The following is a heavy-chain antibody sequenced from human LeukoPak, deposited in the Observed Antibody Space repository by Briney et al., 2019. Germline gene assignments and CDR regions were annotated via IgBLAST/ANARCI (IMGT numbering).Heavy chain of an antibody. J-gene: IGHJ4*02. CDR3: ARDYPLHRDFDY. D-gene: IGHD3-16*02. Sequence: ASVKVSCKASGYTFTSYYMHWVRQAPGQGLEWMGMINPNGGSTSYAQKFQGRVTMTRDTSTSTAYMELSSLRSEDSAGYDCARDYPLHRDFDYWGQGTLVTVSS. CDR1: GYTFTSYY. CDR2: INPNGGST. V-gene: IGHV1-46*01.